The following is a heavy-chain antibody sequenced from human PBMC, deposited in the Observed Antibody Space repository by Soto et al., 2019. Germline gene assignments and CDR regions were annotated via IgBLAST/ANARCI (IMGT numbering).Heavy chain of an antibody. Sequence: EVQLVESGGVSVQPGGSLRLSCAASGFSLSNYWMHWVRQAPGKGLVWVSRINIDGSTTTYADSVKGRFNISRDNAKNTLYLQMNSLRDEDTAVYYCVRIRRGDGYTFGYWGQGTLVTVSS. V-gene: IGHV3-74*01. J-gene: IGHJ4*02. D-gene: IGHD5-12*01. CDR3: VRIRRGDGYTFGY. CDR2: INIDGSTT. CDR1: GFSLSNYW.